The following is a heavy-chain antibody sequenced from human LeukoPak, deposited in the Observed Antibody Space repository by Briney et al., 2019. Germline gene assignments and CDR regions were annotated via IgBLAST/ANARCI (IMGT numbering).Heavy chain of an antibody. CDR1: EYTFTGYY. J-gene: IGHJ3*02. Sequence: ASVKVSCKASEYTFTGYYMHWVRQAPGQGLEWMGWINPNSGGTNYAQKFQGRVTMTRDTSISTAYVELSRLRSDDTAVYYCASNDFWSGYYTDNDAFDIWGQGTMVTVSS. D-gene: IGHD3-3*01. V-gene: IGHV1-2*02. CDR3: ASNDFWSGYYTDNDAFDI. CDR2: INPNSGGT.